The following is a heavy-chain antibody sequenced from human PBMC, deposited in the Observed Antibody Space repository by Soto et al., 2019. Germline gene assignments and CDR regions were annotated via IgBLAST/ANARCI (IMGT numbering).Heavy chain of an antibody. V-gene: IGHV3-23*01. CDR1: GFTFSSYA. CDR3: AKEFYSSGWNQLLSYYYYGMDV. D-gene: IGHD6-19*01. J-gene: IGHJ6*02. CDR2: ISGSGGST. Sequence: PGGSLRLSCAASGFTFSSYAMSWVRQAPGKGLEWVSAISGSGGSTYYADSVKGRFTISRDNSKNTLYLQMNSLRAEDTAVYYCAKEFYSSGWNQLLSYYYYGMDVWGQGTTVTVSS.